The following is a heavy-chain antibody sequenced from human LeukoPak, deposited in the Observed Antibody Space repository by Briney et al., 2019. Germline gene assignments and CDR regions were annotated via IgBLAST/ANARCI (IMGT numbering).Heavy chain of an antibody. V-gene: IGHV4-59*12. J-gene: IGHJ4*02. CDR2: ILYSGNT. CDR3: ARGYSTIWTYYFDY. D-gene: IGHD2-2*01. CDR1: NGAITGYY. Sequence: SETLSLTCTVSNGAITGYYWGWIRQPPGKGLEWIGHILYSGNTNYNPSLKSRVTISVDTSKNHFSLKLNSVTAADTAVYYCARGYSTIWTYYFDYWGQGALVTVSS.